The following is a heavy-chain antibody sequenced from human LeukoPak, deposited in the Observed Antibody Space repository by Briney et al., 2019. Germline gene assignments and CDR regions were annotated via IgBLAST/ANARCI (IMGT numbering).Heavy chain of an antibody. CDR3: ASSGYYRYYFDY. D-gene: IGHD3-22*01. Sequence: PSETLSLTCTVSGGSISSYYWSWIRQPPGKGLEWIGSIYYSGSTNYNPSLKSRVTISVDTSKNQFSLKLSSVTAADTAVYYCASSGYYRYYFDYWGQGTLVTVSS. J-gene: IGHJ4*02. CDR1: GGSISSYY. V-gene: IGHV4-59*01. CDR2: IYYSGST.